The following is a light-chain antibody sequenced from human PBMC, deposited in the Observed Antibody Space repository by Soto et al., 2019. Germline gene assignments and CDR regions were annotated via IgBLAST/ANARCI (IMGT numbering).Light chain of an antibody. V-gene: IGKV3-20*01. J-gene: IGKJ1*01. CDR2: GAS. CDR3: QQYGSSGT. CDR1: QSVSSSY. Sequence: EIVLTQSPGTLSLSPGERATLSCRASQSVSSSYLAWYQQKPGRAPRLLIYGASNRATGIPDRFSGSGSGTDFTLTISRLEPEDFAVYYCQQYGSSGTFGQGTKVDI.